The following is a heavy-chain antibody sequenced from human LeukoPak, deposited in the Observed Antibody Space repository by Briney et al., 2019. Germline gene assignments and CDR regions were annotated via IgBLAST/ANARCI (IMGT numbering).Heavy chain of an antibody. CDR3: ASLRVPGDFDY. CDR1: GGSISSFTTNY. Sequence: SETLSLTCSVSGGSISSFTTNYWGWIRQPPGKGLEWIGSMYYSGTTYYNPSLKSRLTMSVDTSKNQFSLKLRSVTAADTAVYYCASLRVPGDFDYWGQGTLVTVSS. V-gene: IGHV4-39*01. J-gene: IGHJ4*02. CDR2: MYYSGTT.